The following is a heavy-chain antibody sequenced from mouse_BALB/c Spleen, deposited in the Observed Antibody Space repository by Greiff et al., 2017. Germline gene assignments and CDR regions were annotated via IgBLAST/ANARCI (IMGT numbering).Heavy chain of an antibody. Sequence: EVKLVESGGGLVKPGGSLKLSCAASGFTFSSYAMSWVRQTPEKRLEWVASISSGGSTYYPDSVKGRFTISRDNARNILYLQMSSLRSEDTAMYYCARRRMTSYAMDYWGQGTSVTVSS. V-gene: IGHV5-6-5*01. CDR2: ISSGGST. CDR1: GFTFSSYA. J-gene: IGHJ4*01. CDR3: ARRRMTSYAMDY.